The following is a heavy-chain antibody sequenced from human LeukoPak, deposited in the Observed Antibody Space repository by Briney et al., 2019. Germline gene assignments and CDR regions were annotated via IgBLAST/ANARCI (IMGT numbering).Heavy chain of an antibody. CDR1: GYTFTDYY. Sequence: ASVKVSCKASGYTFTDYYMHWVRQTPGQGLEWMGWINPNSGGAHYAQKFQGRVTMTRDTSISTAYMELSRLTSGDTAVYYCARVFGYGDYGGWFDPWGQGTLVTVSS. J-gene: IGHJ5*02. CDR2: INPNSGGA. V-gene: IGHV1-2*02. CDR3: ARVFGYGDYGGWFDP. D-gene: IGHD4-17*01.